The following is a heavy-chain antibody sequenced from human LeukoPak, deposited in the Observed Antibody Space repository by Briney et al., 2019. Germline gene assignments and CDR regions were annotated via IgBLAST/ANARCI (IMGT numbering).Heavy chain of an antibody. CDR2: ISGSGGST. J-gene: IGHJ4*02. CDR1: GFTFSSYA. D-gene: IGHD3-3*01. Sequence: GGSLRLSCAASGFTFSSYAMSWVRQAPGKGLEWVSAISGSGGSTYYADSVKGRFTISRDNSKNTLYLQMNGLRAEDTAVYYCAKGSLFGVVIIGYFDYWGQGTLVTVSS. CDR3: AKGSLFGVVIIGYFDY. V-gene: IGHV3-23*01.